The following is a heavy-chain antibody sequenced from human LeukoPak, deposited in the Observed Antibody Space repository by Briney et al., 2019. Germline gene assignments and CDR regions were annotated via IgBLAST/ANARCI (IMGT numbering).Heavy chain of an antibody. CDR2: INHSGST. J-gene: IGHJ5*02. V-gene: IGHV4-34*01. D-gene: IGHD3-9*01. Sequence: PSETLSLTCAVYGGSFSGYHWSWIRQPPGKGLEWIGEINHSGSTNYNPSLKSRVTISVDTSKNQFSLKLSSVTAADTAVYYCARGPGDILTGYSPASKYWFDPWGQGTLVTVSS. CDR3: ARGPGDILTGYSPASKYWFDP. CDR1: GGSFSGYH.